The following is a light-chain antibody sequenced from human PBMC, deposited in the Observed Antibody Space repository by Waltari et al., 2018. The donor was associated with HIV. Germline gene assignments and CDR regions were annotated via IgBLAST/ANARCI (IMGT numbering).Light chain of an antibody. CDR1: QSVSSY. J-gene: IGKJ5*01. CDR2: DAS. V-gene: IGKV3-11*01. CDR3: QQRTNWIT. Sequence: IVLTQSPATLSLSPGERATLSCRASQSVSSYLAWYHQKPGQAPRLLIYDASNRATGIPARFSGSGSGTDFTLTISSLEPEDFAVYYCQQRTNWITFGQGTRLEIK.